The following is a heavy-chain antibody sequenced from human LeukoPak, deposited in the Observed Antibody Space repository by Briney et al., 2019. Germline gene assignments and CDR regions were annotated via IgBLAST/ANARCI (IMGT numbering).Heavy chain of an antibody. D-gene: IGHD3-3*01. CDR3: VRVYYDFWSGYLEVFDY. J-gene: IGHJ4*02. Sequence: GASVKVSCKASGYTFTSYDINWVRQATGQGLEWMGWMNPNSGNTGYAQKFQGRVTMTRNTSISTAYMELSSLRSEDTAVYYCVRVYYDFWSGYLEVFDYWGQGTLVTVSS. V-gene: IGHV1-8*01. CDR1: GYTFTSYD. CDR2: MNPNSGNT.